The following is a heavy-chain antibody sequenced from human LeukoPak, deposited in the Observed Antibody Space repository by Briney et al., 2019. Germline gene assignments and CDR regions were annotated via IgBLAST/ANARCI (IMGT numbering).Heavy chain of an antibody. CDR1: GLTFSSYR. CDR3: ARSGGGMDDY. V-gene: IGHV3-21*01. J-gene: IGHJ4*02. Sequence: GVSLRLSCAASGLTFSSYRMNWVRQAPGKGLEWVSSISSSGNYIYYADSVKGRFTISRDNAKNSLYLQMNSLRAEDTAVYYCARSGGGMDDYWGQGTLVTVSS. D-gene: IGHD3-16*01. CDR2: ISSSGNYI.